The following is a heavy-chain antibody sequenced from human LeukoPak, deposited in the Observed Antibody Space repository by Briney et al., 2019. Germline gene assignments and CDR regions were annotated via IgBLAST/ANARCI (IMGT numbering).Heavy chain of an antibody. V-gene: IGHV3-23*01. CDR2: ISGSGGST. CDR3: ARTGVYYDSSGYPYYFDY. J-gene: IGHJ4*02. CDR1: ELSFSSYA. D-gene: IGHD3-22*01. Sequence: PGGSLRLSCAASELSFSSYAMNWVRQAPGKGLEWVSGISGSGGSTYYADSAKGRFTISRDNSKNTLYLQMNSLRAEDTAVYYCARTGVYYDSSGYPYYFDYWGQGTLVTVSS.